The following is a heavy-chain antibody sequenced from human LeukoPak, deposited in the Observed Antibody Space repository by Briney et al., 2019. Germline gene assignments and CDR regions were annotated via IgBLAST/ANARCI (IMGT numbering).Heavy chain of an antibody. J-gene: IGHJ4*02. CDR3: ARGRGYYFDY. V-gene: IGHV4-34*01. Sequence: SETLSLTCAVYGGSFSGYYWSWIRQPPGKGLEWIGEINHSGSTNYNPSLKSRVTISVDTSKNQFSLKLSSVTAADTAMYYCARGRGYYFDYWGQGTLVTVSS. CDR1: GGSFSGYY. CDR2: INHSGST.